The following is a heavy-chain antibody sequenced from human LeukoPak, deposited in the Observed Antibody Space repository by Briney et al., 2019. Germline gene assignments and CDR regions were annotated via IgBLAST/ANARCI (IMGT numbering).Heavy chain of an antibody. V-gene: IGHV3-7*01. CDR3: ARETPRRGETRDGYR. D-gene: IGHD5-24*01. CDR1: GFTFSSYW. J-gene: IGHJ4*02. CDR2: IKQDGSEK. Sequence: GGSLRLSCAASGFTFSSYWMSWVRQAPGKGLEWVANIKQDGSEKYYVDSVKGRFTFSRDNAKNSLYLQMNSLRAEDTAVYYCARETPRRGETRDGYRWGQGTLVTVSS.